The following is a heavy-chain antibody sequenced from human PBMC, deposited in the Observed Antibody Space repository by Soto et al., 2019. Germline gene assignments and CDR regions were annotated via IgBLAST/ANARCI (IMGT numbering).Heavy chain of an antibody. CDR3: AREGAHSTGWYDYFDQ. V-gene: IGHV1-18*04. CDR2: ISTYNGNT. D-gene: IGHD6-13*01. CDR1: GYTFISYS. Sequence: QVQLVQSGGEVKKPGASVNISCKATGYTFISYSITWVRQDPGQGLEWMGWISTYNGNTKYAQSLQGRVTLTRDTSTNTAFMEIRGLRSDDTAIYYCAREGAHSTGWYDYFDQWGQGTLVAVSS. J-gene: IGHJ4*02.